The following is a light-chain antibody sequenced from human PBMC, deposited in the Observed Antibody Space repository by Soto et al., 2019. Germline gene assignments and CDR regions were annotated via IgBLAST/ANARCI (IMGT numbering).Light chain of an antibody. V-gene: IGKV3-20*01. CDR1: QSVSSSY. Sequence: EIVLTQSPGTLSLSIGERATLSCRASQSVSSSYLSWYQQKPGQAPSLLIDGASSRATGIPDRFSGSGSGTDFTLTISRLEPEDFAMYYCQQYGSSPFTFGEGTKVEIK. CDR3: QQYGSSPFT. J-gene: IGKJ4*01. CDR2: GAS.